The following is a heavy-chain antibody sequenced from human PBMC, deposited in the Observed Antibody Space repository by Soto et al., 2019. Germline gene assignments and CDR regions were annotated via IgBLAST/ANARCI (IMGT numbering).Heavy chain of an antibody. CDR1: GFTLISYS. CDR3: AKVSRPSRISTPDFDY. Sequence: GGSLRLSCAASGFTLISYSIHWVRQAPCKGLDWVAVISYDGNTQFYGDSVKGRFIVSRDNSRNTLYLQLNNLQAEDTAVYYCAKVSRPSRISTPDFDYWGQGTLVTVSS. V-gene: IGHV3-30-3*01. J-gene: IGHJ4*02. CDR2: ISYDGNTQ.